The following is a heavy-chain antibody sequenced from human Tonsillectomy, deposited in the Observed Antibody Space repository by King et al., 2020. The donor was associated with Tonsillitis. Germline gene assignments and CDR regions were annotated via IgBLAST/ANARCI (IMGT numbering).Heavy chain of an antibody. CDR3: ARVTTVTKSYYYYGMDV. CDR2: IFSNDEK. Sequence: TLKESGPVLVKPTVTLTLTYTVSGFSLSNAGMSVSWIRQPPGKALEWLAHIFSNDEKSYSTSLKSRLTISKDTSKSQVVLSMTNMDPVDTATYFCARVTTVTKSYYYYGMDVWGPGTTVTVSS. V-gene: IGHV2-26*01. D-gene: IGHD4-17*01. CDR1: GFSLSNAGMS. J-gene: IGHJ6*02.